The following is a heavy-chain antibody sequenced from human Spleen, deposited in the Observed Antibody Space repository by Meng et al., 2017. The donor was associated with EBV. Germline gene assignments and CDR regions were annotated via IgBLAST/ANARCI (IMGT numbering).Heavy chain of an antibody. J-gene: IGHJ4*02. CDR1: GYTFTSYY. CDR2: INPRGGST. V-gene: IGHV1-46*01. Sequence: QGQSGQFGAEVGKPGASVKVSCKASGYTFTSYYIHWVRQAPGQGLEWMGIINPRGGSTNYAQKFQGRVTMTRDTSTSTVYMELTSLRSEDTAIYYCARGGELGRIDYWGQGTLVTVSS. CDR3: ARGGELGRIDY. D-gene: IGHD7-27*01.